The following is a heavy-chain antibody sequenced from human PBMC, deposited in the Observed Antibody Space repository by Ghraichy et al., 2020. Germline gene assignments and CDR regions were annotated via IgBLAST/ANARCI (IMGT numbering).Heavy chain of an antibody. CDR1: GFTFSSYA. V-gene: IGHV3-23*01. D-gene: IGHD3-16*02. CDR2: ISGSGGST. Sequence: GGSLRLSCAASGFTFSSYAMSWVRQAPGKGLEWISAISGSGGSTYYADSVKGRFTISRDNSKNTLYLQMNSLRAEDTAVYYCAKLSSFYNYMDVWGKGTTVTVSS. J-gene: IGHJ6*03. CDR3: AKLSSFYNYMDV.